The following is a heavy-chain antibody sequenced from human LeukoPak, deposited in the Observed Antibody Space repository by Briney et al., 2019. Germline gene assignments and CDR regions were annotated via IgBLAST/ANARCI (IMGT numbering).Heavy chain of an antibody. J-gene: IGHJ4*02. D-gene: IGHD6-19*01. CDR1: GFTFSSYA. CDR3: ARDSVLGYSSGWYRLEHFDY. Sequence: GGSLRLSCAASGFTFSSYAMSWVRQAPGKGLEWVSAISGSGTNTYYADSVKGRFTISRDNAKNSLYLEMNSLRAGDTAVYYCARDSVLGYSSGWYRLEHFDYWGQGTLVTVSS. V-gene: IGHV3-23*01. CDR2: ISGSGTNT.